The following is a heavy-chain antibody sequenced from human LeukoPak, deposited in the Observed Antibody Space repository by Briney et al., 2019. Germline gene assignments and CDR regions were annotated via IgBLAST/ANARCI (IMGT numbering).Heavy chain of an antibody. V-gene: IGHV1-2*02. CDR1: GYTFTGYY. CDR3: ASPRDAYNFDSFDS. J-gene: IGHJ4*02. Sequence: ASVKVSCKASGYTFTGYYMHWVRQAPGQGLEWMGWINPNSGGTNYAQTFQGRVTMTSDTSISTAYMELTWLRSDDTAVYYCASPRDAYNFDSFDSSGQGTLVTASS. D-gene: IGHD1-1*01. CDR2: INPNSGGT.